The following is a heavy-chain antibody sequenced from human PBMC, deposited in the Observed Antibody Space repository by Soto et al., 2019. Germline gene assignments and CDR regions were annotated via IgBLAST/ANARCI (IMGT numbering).Heavy chain of an antibody. D-gene: IGHD6-13*01. CDR3: ARLPWIAAAGMAYFDY. CDR2: IYYSGST. Sequence: SETLSLTCTVSGGSISSYYWSWIRQPPGKGLEWIGYIYYSGSTNYNPSLKGRVTISVDTSKNQFSLKLSSVTAADTAVYYCARLPWIAAAGMAYFDYWGQGTLVTVSS. V-gene: IGHV4-59*08. J-gene: IGHJ4*02. CDR1: GGSISSYY.